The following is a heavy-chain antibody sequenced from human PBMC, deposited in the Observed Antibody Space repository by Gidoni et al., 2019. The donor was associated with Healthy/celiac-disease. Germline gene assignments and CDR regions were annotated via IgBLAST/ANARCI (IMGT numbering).Heavy chain of an antibody. CDR2: IYFSGST. J-gene: IGHJ4*02. D-gene: IGHD2-15*01. CDR1: GDSIRSGKYY. Sequence: QVQLQESGPGLVKPSQTLSLSCSVSGDSIRSGKYYWSWIRQPPGKGLEWIGYIYFSGSTHYNPSLRSRVIISVDTSKNHFSLKLSSVTAADTAVYYCASVGYCSLGSCYPLAPFDYWGQGTLVTVSS. CDR3: ASVGYCSLGSCYPLAPFDY. V-gene: IGHV4-30-4*01.